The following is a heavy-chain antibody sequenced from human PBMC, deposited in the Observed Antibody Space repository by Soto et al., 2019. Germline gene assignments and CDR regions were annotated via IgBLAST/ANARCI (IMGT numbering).Heavy chain of an antibody. CDR2: ISYDGINK. Sequence: QVQLVESGGGVVQPGRSLTVSCAGSGFTFSRYGIHWVRQAPGKGLEWVAVISYDGINKYYADSVKGRFTISRDNSKNTLYLQMNSLRAEDSAVYYCAKDFRGWYPYYFDYWGQGTLLTVSS. CDR1: GFTFSRYG. V-gene: IGHV3-30*18. J-gene: IGHJ4*02. CDR3: AKDFRGWYPYYFDY. D-gene: IGHD6-19*01.